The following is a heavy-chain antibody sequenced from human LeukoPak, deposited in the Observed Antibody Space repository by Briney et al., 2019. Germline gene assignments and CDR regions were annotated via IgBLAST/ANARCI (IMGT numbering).Heavy chain of an antibody. CDR2: INHSGST. D-gene: IGHD7-27*01. CDR3: ARDGPPGAFDI. Sequence: SETLSLTCAVYGGSFSGYYWSWIRQPPGKGLEWIGEINHSGSTNYNPSLKSRVTISVDTSKNQFSLKLSSVTAADTAVYYCARDGPPGAFDIWGQGTMVTVSS. V-gene: IGHV4-34*01. J-gene: IGHJ3*02. CDR1: GGSFSGYY.